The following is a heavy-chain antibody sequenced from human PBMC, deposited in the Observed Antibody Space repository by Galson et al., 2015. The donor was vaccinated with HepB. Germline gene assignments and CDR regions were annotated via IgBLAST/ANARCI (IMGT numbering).Heavy chain of an antibody. J-gene: IGHJ6*03. V-gene: IGHV3-30*18. Sequence: SLRLSCAASGFTFSTYGMHWVRQAPGKGLEWVAVISYDGSNKYYADSVKGRFTISRDNSKYTLYLQMNSLRAEDRSVYYCAKSKGIIGTNYYYMDVWGKGTTVTVSS. CDR2: ISYDGSNK. CDR3: AKSKGIIGTNYYYMDV. CDR1: GFTFSTYG. D-gene: IGHD1-20*01.